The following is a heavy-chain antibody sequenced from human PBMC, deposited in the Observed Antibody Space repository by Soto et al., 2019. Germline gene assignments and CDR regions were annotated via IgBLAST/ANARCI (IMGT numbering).Heavy chain of an antibody. V-gene: IGHV1-8*01. D-gene: IGHD2-2*01. CDR1: GYTFTSYD. J-gene: IGHJ6*03. CDR3: ARGFDAAAIPLDYYYYYMDV. CDR2: MNPNSGNT. Sequence: ASVKVSCKASGYTFTSYDINWVRQATGQGLEWMGWMNPNSGNTGYAQKFQGRVTMTRNTSISTAYMELSSLRSEDTAVYYCARGFDAAAIPLDYYYYYMDVWGKGTTVTVSS.